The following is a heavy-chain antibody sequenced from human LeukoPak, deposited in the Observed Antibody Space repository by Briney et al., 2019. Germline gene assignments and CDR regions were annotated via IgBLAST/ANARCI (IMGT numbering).Heavy chain of an antibody. J-gene: IGHJ6*02. D-gene: IGHD6-19*01. V-gene: IGHV3-30*18. CDR2: ISYDGSNK. CDR3: AKDQGFGSQWLVLNYYGMDV. Sequence: PGASLRLSCAASGFTFSSYGMHWVRQAPGKGLEWVAVISYDGSNKYYADSVKGRFTISRDNSKNTLYLQMNSLRAEDTAVYYCAKDQGFGSQWLVLNYYGMDVWGQGTTVTVSS. CDR1: GFTFSSYG.